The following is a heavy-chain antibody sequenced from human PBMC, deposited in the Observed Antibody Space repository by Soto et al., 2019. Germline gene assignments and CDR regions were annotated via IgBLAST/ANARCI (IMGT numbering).Heavy chain of an antibody. V-gene: IGHV1-69*13. D-gene: IGHD5-18*01. CDR3: ARGAMANFAY. CDR2: FIAMLGTP. Sequence: GASVKVSCKASGGTFGSQGIAWVRQAPGQGLEWMGGFIAMLGTPTYAKKVQGRATISADESLTSSYLELRSLRSEDTGVYFCARGAMANFAYWGQGTVVTVSS. J-gene: IGHJ4*02. CDR1: GGTFGSQG.